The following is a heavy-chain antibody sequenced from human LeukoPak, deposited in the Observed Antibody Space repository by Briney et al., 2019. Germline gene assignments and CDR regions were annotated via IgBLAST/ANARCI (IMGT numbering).Heavy chain of an antibody. Sequence: GGSLRLSCATSGFTFSSYWMSWVRQAPGKGLEWVSSISSSSSYIYYADSVKGRFTISRDNAKNSLYLQMNSLRAEDTAVYYCARDATGGYGSGSSAWGQGTLVTVSS. CDR2: ISSSSSYI. V-gene: IGHV3-21*01. CDR3: ARDATGGYGSGSSA. CDR1: GFTFSSYW. D-gene: IGHD3-10*01. J-gene: IGHJ5*02.